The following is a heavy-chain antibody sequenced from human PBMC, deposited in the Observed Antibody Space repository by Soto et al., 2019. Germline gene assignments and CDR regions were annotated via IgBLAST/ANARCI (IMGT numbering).Heavy chain of an antibody. J-gene: IGHJ6*02. CDR1: GFTFSSYA. D-gene: IGHD3-9*01. CDR2: ISGSGGST. V-gene: IGHV3-23*01. CDR3: AKEGPLVINNKDYYYYGMDV. Sequence: GGSLRLSCAASGFTFSSYAMSWVRQAPGKGLEWVSAISGSGGSTYYADSVKGRFTISRDNSKNTLYLQMNSLRAEDTAVYYCAKEGPLVINNKDYYYYGMDVWGQGTTVTVSS.